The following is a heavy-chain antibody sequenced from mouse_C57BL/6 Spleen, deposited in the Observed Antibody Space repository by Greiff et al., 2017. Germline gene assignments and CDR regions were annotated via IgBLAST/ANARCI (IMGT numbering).Heavy chain of an antibody. D-gene: IGHD1-1*01. V-gene: IGHV1-74*01. CDR2: IHPSDSDT. CDR3: AITPHTTVVARYYAMGY. Sequence: QVQLQQPGAELVKPGASVKVSCKASGYTFTSYWMHWVKQRPGQGLEWIGRIHPSDSDTNYNQKFKGKATLTVDKSSSTAYMQLSSLTSEDAAVYYCAITPHTTVVARYYAMGYWGQGTSVTVSS. CDR1: GYTFTSYW. J-gene: IGHJ4*01.